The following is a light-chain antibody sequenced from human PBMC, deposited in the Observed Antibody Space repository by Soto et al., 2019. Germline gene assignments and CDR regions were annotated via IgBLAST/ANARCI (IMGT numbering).Light chain of an antibody. CDR3: ETWNSNTRV. Sequence: QSVLTQSSSASASLGSSVNLTCTLSSGHRSYIIAWHQQQPGKAPRFLMRLESSGSQNKGSGVPDRFSGSSSGAARYLTIPNLQSEDEADYYCETWNSNTRVFGGGTKLTVL. J-gene: IGLJ3*02. CDR1: SGHRSYI. V-gene: IGLV4-60*03. CDR2: LESSGSQ.